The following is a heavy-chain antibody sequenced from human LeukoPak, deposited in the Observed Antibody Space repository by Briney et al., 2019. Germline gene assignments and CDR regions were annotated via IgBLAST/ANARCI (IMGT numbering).Heavy chain of an antibody. Sequence: GGSLRLSCAASGFTFSSYAMSWVRQAPGKGLEWVSAISGSGGSTYYADSVKGRFTISRDNSKNTLYLQMNSLRAEDTAVYYCAKEIGSYYDSSGYYLFDYWGQETLVTVSS. D-gene: IGHD3-22*01. V-gene: IGHV3-23*01. CDR2: ISGSGGST. CDR3: AKEIGSYYDSSGYYLFDY. CDR1: GFTFSSYA. J-gene: IGHJ4*02.